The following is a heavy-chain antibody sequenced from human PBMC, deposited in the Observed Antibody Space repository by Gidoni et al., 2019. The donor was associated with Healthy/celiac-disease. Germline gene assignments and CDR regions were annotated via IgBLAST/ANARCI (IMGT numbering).Heavy chain of an antibody. V-gene: IGHV3-30*18. CDR3: AKAATGTFDY. CDR2: MSHDESNK. J-gene: IGHJ4*02. D-gene: IGHD1-1*01. CDR1: GFTFSNYG. Sequence: QVQLVESGGGVVPPGRSLSLSCAASGFTFSNYGIHWVRQAPDKGLEWVAVMSHDESNKFYADSVNGRFTISRDNSKDTLFLQMDSLRAEDTAVYYCAKAATGTFDYWGPGTLVTVSS.